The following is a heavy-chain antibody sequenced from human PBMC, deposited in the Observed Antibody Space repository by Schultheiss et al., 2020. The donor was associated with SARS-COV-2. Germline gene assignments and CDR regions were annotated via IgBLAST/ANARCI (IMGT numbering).Heavy chain of an antibody. CDR3: ARDPTPYDSSGYYLCLDY. Sequence: GGSLRLSCAASGFTFSSYSMNWVRQAPGKGLEWVSYISSSSSTIYYADSVKGRFTISRDNAKNSLYLQMNSLRAEDTAVYYCARDPTPYDSSGYYLCLDYWGQGTLVTVSS. D-gene: IGHD3-22*01. CDR2: ISSSSSTI. V-gene: IGHV3-48*01. CDR1: GFTFSSYS. J-gene: IGHJ4*02.